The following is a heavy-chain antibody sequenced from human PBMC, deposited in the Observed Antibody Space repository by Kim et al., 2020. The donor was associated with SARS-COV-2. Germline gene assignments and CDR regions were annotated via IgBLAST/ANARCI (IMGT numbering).Heavy chain of an antibody. Sequence: NPSLKSRVTISVDTSKNQFSLKLSSVTAADTAVYYCARCSSGSYCYGMDVWGQGTTVTVSS. J-gene: IGHJ6*02. V-gene: IGHV4-59*01. CDR3: ARCSSGSYCYGMDV. D-gene: IGHD1-26*01.